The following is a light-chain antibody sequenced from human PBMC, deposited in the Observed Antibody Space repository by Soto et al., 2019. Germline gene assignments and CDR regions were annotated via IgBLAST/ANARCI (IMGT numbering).Light chain of an antibody. CDR2: DVS. J-gene: IGLJ1*01. CDR3: SSYTSSNTFFV. CDR1: SSDVGGYNY. V-gene: IGLV2-14*01. Sequence: QSALTQPASVSGSPGQSITISCTGTSSDVGGYNYVSWYQQNPGKAPKLMIYDVSNRPSGVSNRFSGSKSGNTAALTISGLQVEDEAYYYCSSYTSSNTFFVFGPGTKVTVL.